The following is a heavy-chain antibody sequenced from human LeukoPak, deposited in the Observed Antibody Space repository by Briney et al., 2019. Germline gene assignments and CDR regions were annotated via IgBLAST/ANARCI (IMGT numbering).Heavy chain of an antibody. Sequence: GASVKVSCKASGGTFSSYAISWVRQAPGQGLEWMGGIIPIFGTANYAQKFQGRVTITADESTSTAYMELSSLRSEDTAVYYCARDRTLIAVAGRYYGMDVWGQGTTATVSS. CDR3: ARDRTLIAVAGRYYGMDV. CDR1: GGTFSSYA. V-gene: IGHV1-69*13. D-gene: IGHD6-19*01. CDR2: IIPIFGTA. J-gene: IGHJ6*02.